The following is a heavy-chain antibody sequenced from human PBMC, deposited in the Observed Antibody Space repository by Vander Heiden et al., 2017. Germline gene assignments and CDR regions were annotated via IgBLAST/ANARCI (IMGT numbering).Heavy chain of an antibody. V-gene: IGHV3-11*01. CDR1: GFTFSHYY. D-gene: IGHD6-13*01. J-gene: IGHJ3*02. Sequence: QVQLVESGGGLVKPGGSLRLSCAASGFTFSHYYIRWLRRAPGKGLEWVSYISSSGSTIYYADSVKGRFTISRDNAKNSLYLQMNSLRAEDTAVYYCARWDGSSSGWYGEGDAFDIWGQGTMVTVSS. CDR2: ISSSGSTI. CDR3: ARWDGSSSGWYGEGDAFDI.